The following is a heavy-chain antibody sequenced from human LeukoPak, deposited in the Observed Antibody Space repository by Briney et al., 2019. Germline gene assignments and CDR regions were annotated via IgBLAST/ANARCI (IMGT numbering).Heavy chain of an antibody. CDR3: AKDKAGTIVWYGRWAIGLFDY. J-gene: IGHJ4*02. D-gene: IGHD6-13*01. CDR2: ISADGGST. CDR1: GFNLDAYA. V-gene: IGHV3-43*02. Sequence: GGSLRLSCAASGFNLDAYAMHWVRHAPGKGLQWVSLISADGGSTYYADSVKGRFTISRDNSKNSLYLQMNSLTTEDTAFYYCAKDKAGTIVWYGRWAIGLFDYWGQGTLLTVSS.